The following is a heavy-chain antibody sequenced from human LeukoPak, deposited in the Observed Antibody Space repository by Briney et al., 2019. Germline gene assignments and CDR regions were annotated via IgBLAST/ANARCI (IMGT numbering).Heavy chain of an antibody. CDR2: ISDSGGST. Sequence: GGSLRLSCAASGFTFSGYAMSWVRQAPGKGLEWVSTISDSGGSTYYADSVKGRFTISRDNSKNTLYLQMNSLRAEDTAVYYCARGLMFGETRVDYWGQGTLVTVSS. CDR3: ARGLMFGETRVDY. J-gene: IGHJ4*02. V-gene: IGHV3-23*01. CDR1: GFTFSGYA. D-gene: IGHD3-10*02.